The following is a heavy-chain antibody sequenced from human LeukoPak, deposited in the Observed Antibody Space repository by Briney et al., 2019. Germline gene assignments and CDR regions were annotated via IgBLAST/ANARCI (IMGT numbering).Heavy chain of an antibody. J-gene: IGHJ6*02. D-gene: IGHD1-14*01. Sequence: SETLSLTCTVPGGSLSSYYWSWIRQPAGEGLEWVGRIYTSGSTNYNPSLKSRVTMSVDTSKNHSSLKLSSVTAADTAVYYWASAAEGGYYYGMDVWGQGTTVTVSS. CDR2: IYTSGST. CDR3: ASAAEGGYYYGMDV. CDR1: GGSLSSYY. V-gene: IGHV4-4*07.